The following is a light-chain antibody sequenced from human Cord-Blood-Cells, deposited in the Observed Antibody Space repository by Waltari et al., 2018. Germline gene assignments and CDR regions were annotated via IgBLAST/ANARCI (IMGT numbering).Light chain of an antibody. CDR1: QGISSY. J-gene: IGKJ1*01. CDR2: AAS. CDR3: QQYYSYPRT. V-gene: IGKV1-8*01. Sequence: AIRMTQSPSSLSASTGDRVTITCRASQGISSYLAWYPQKPGKAHKLLIYAASTLQSGVPSRFSGSGSGTDFTLTISCLQSEDFATYYCQQYYSYPRTFGQGTKVEIK.